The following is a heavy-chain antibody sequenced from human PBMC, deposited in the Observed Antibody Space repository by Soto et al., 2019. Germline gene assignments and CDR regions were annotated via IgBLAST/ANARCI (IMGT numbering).Heavy chain of an antibody. CDR1: GYSFSGSY. Sequence: ASVKVSCKASGYSFSGSYIHWVPQTPRHGLEWMGWINPKSGHTVLGDKFEDRVTMTRDTSINTVYMQLGNLTSDDTAIYYCGRNVAPQQQGPNTRGRLVDPRGQGTPITVSS. CDR3: GRNVAPQQQGPNTRGRLVDP. CDR2: INPKSGHT. D-gene: IGHD6-13*01. J-gene: IGHJ5*02. V-gene: IGHV1-2*02.